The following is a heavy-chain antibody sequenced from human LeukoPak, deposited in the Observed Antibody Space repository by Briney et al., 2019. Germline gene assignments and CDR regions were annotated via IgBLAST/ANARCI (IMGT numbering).Heavy chain of an antibody. J-gene: IGHJ5*02. V-gene: IGHV4-39*07. CDR2: MYYSGST. CDR3: ARTSLVTASKWFDP. D-gene: IGHD2-21*02. CDR1: GASISSSTYY. Sequence: SETLSLTCTVSGASISSSTYYWGWIRQPPGKGLEWIGSMYYSGSTYYNPSLKSRVTISVDTSKNQFSLKLTSMTATDTAVYYCARTSLVTASKWFDPWGQGTLVTVSS.